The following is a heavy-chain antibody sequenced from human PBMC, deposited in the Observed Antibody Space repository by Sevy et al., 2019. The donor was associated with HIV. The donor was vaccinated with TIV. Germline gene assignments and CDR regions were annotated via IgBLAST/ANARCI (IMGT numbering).Heavy chain of an antibody. CDR3: ARDGGYSVKWYPLY. CDR2: ISYEGTET. Sequence: GGSLRLSCAASGFAFSTHAMHWVRQAPGKGLEWVAVISYEGTETFYAASVEGRFTISRDNSKNMLSLQINGLRPEDTAVYYCARDGGYSVKWYPLYWGHGTLVTFSS. J-gene: IGHJ4*01. D-gene: IGHD1-26*01. V-gene: IGHV3-30-3*01. CDR1: GFAFSTHA.